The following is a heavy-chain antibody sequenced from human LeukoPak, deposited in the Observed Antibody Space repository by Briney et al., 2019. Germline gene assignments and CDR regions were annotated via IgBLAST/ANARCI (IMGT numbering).Heavy chain of an antibody. CDR3: AKVADYGDYFDY. D-gene: IGHD4-17*01. CDR1: GFTFSSYA. V-gene: IGHV3-23*01. CDR2: ISGSGGST. J-gene: IGHJ4*02. Sequence: GGSLRLSCAPSGFTFSSYAMNWVRQAPGKGLEWDSAISGSGGSTYYADSVKGRFTISRDNSKNTLYLQMNSLRAEDTAVYYCAKVADYGDYFDYWGQGTLVTVSS.